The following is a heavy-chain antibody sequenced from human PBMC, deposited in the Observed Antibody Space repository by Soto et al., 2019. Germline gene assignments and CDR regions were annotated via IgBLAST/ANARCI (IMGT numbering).Heavy chain of an antibody. CDR1: GYSFTSYW. D-gene: IGHD3-10*01. Sequence: PGESLKISCKGSGYSFTSYWIGWVRQMPGKGLEWMGIIYPGDSDTRYSPSFQGQVTISADKSISTAYLQWSSLKASDTAMYYCARTKKKYYYGSGSPYCFDYWGQGTLVTVSS. V-gene: IGHV5-51*01. J-gene: IGHJ4*02. CDR3: ARTKKKYYYGSGSPYCFDY. CDR2: IYPGDSDT.